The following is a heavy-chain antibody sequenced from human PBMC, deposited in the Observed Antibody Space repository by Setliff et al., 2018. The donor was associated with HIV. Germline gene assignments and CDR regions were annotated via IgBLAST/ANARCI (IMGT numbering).Heavy chain of an antibody. J-gene: IGHJ4*02. CDR1: GGSIISSTYF. CDR3: ARRKSFALSPFDS. V-gene: IGHV4-39*02. CDR2: IYYSGST. Sequence: SETLSLTCTVSGGSIISSTYFWGWIRQPPGKGLECIGNIYYSGSTSYNPSLKSRVTISVDTSRNIFSLRLTSVTAADTAIYYCARRKSFALSPFDSWGQGALVTVSS. D-gene: IGHD3-16*01.